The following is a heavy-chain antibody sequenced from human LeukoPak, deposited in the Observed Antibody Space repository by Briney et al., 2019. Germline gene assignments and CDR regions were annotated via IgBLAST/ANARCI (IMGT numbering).Heavy chain of an antibody. V-gene: IGHV3-74*01. Sequence: PGGSLRLSCAASGFTFSSYWMNWVRQAPGKGLVWVSRIKSDGSTTNYADSVKGRFAISRDNAKNTLYLQMDSLRAEDTAVYYCAKSVVLVRGVIPDKGQSGFDYWGQGTLVTVSS. CDR2: IKSDGSTT. CDR1: GFTFSSYW. J-gene: IGHJ4*02. CDR3: AKSVVLVRGVIPDKGQSGFDY. D-gene: IGHD3-10*01.